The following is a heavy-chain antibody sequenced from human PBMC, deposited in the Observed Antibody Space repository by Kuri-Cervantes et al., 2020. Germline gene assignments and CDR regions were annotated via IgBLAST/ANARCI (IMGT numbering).Heavy chain of an antibody. CDR2: IKSKTDGGTT. J-gene: IGHJ3*02. CDR1: GFTFSNAW. V-gene: IGHV3-15*01. D-gene: IGHD3-22*01. Sequence: GESLKISCAASGFTFSNAWMSWVRQAPGKGLEWVGRIKSKTDGGTTDYAAPVKGRFTISRDDSKNTLYLQMNSLKTEDTAVYYCTTEETRQNYFDNDAFDIWGQGTMVTVSS. CDR3: TTEETRQNYFDNDAFDI.